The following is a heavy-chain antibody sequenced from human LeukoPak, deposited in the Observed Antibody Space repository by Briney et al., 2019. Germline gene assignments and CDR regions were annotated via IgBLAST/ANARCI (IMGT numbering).Heavy chain of an antibody. D-gene: IGHD3-22*01. V-gene: IGHV4-34*01. CDR1: GGSFSDYY. CDR2: INHSGST. CDR3: ARGGRSYYDSSGYYYS. Sequence: PSETLSLTCTVYGGSFSDYYWSWIRQPPGKGLEGIGEINHSGSTNYSPSLKSRVTISVDTYNNQFSLKLSSVTAADTAVYYCARGGRSYYDSSGYYYSWGQGILVTVSS. J-gene: IGHJ4*02.